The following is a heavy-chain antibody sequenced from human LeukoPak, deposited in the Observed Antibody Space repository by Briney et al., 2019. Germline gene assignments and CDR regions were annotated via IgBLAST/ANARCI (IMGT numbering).Heavy chain of an antibody. Sequence: XXAXXXGLEWXXXXXGSYFITYYADSVKGRFTISRDNYKNTLYLQMNSLRAEDTAVYYCAKWGDYDVLTGYYDPDYWGQGTLVTVSS. J-gene: IGHJ4*02. V-gene: IGHV3-23*01. CDR2: XXGSYFIT. CDR3: AKWGDYDVLTGYYDPDY. D-gene: IGHD3-9*01.